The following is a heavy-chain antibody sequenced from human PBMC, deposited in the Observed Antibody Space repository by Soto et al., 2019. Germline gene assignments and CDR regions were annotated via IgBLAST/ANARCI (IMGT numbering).Heavy chain of an antibody. J-gene: IGHJ4*02. CDR3: VRTTYFSDSSVYTRFFDY. Sequence: PGGSLRLSCTGSGFTFSDNYLDWVRQAPGKGLEWFVRSRDKAQGYSTIYAASVKGRFTTSRDESKSSVYLQMNSLKTEDTAIYYCVRTTYFSDSSVYTRFFDYWGQGTLVTVSS. V-gene: IGHV3-72*01. CDR2: SRDKAQGYST. CDR1: GFTFSDNY. D-gene: IGHD3-22*01.